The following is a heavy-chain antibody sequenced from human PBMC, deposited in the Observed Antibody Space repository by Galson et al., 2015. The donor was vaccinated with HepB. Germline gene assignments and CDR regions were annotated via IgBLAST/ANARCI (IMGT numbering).Heavy chain of an antibody. CDR1: GFTVSSNY. J-gene: IGHJ2*01. D-gene: IGHD6-13*01. CDR2: IYSGGST. V-gene: IGHV3-66*01. CDR3: ARDGYSSSWYVRYFDL. Sequence: SLRLSCAASGFTVSSNYMSWVRQAPGKGLEWVSVIYSGGSTYYADSVKGRFTISRDNSKNTLYLQMNSLRAEDTAVYYCARDGYSSSWYVRYFDLWSRGTLVTVSS.